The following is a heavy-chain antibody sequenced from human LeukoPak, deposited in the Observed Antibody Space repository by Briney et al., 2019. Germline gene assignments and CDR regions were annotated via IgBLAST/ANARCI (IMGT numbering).Heavy chain of an antibody. J-gene: IGHJ4*02. CDR2: ITPIFGTA. Sequence: GASVKVSCKASGGTFSSYAISWVRQAPGQGLEWMGGITPIFGTANYAQKFQGRVTITADESTSTAYMELSSLRSEDTAVHYCAREYKRYQLLSYYFDYWGQGTLVTVSS. CDR1: GGTFSSYA. V-gene: IGHV1-69*13. D-gene: IGHD2-2*01. CDR3: AREYKRYQLLSYYFDY.